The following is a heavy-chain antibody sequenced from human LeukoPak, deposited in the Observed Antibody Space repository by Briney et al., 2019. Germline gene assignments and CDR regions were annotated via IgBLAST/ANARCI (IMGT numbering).Heavy chain of an antibody. CDR3: ARQVRYYDSRGPYYFDY. CDR1: GGSITSGSYY. CDR2: VYRIGSI. J-gene: IGHJ4*02. V-gene: IGHV4-61*02. D-gene: IGHD3-22*01. Sequence: SETLSLTCTVSGGSITSGSYYWGWIRQPAGKGLEWIGRVYRIGSIDYNPSLQSRVTISADTSKNQFSLKLSSVTAADTAVYYCARQVRYYDSRGPYYFDYWGQGTLVTVSS.